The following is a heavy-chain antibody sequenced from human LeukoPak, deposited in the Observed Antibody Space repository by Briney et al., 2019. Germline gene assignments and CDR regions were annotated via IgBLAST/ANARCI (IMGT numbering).Heavy chain of an antibody. J-gene: IGHJ4*02. CDR1: GFSFSDFD. D-gene: IGHD3-10*01. Sequence: PGGSLRLSCATSGFSFSDFDMQWVRQAPGQGLEWVAFIRSDGSNTYYGDSVKGRFTISRDNSKKILHLQMNSLRAEDTAVYYCAREARAWFGELTNSFDYWGQGTLVTVSS. V-gene: IGHV3-30*02. CDR2: IRSDGSNT. CDR3: AREARAWFGELTNSFDY.